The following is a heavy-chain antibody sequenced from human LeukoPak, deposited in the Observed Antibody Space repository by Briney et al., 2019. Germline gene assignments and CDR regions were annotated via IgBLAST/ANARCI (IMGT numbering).Heavy chain of an antibody. J-gene: IGHJ4*02. CDR3: ARAHGGVRGYYFDY. CDR1: GASISSGGNY. CDR2: IYYGGRT. Sequence: SETLSLTCTVSGASISSGGNYWSCVRQDPGMGLEWIGNIYYGGRTYYNSSLKSRITISVDTYNNQFSLELSSVTDADTAVYFCARAHGGVRGYYFDYWGQGIMVTVTS. V-gene: IGHV4-31*03. D-gene: IGHD3-10*01.